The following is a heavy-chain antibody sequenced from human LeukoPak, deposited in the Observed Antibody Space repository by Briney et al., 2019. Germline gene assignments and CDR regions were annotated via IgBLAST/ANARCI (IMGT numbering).Heavy chain of an antibody. Sequence: GASVKVSCKASGYTFTSYYIHWVRQAPGQGLEWMGIINTSGGSTNYAQKFQGRVTMTRDTSTSTVYMELSSLRSDDTAVYYCARGPRITLVRGGQWYFYMDVWGKGTTVTVSS. CDR1: GYTFTSYY. D-gene: IGHD3-10*01. V-gene: IGHV1-46*01. CDR3: ARGPRITLVRGGQWYFYMDV. CDR2: INTSGGST. J-gene: IGHJ6*03.